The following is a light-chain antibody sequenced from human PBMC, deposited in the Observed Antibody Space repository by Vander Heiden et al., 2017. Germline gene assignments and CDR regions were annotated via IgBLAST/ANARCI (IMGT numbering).Light chain of an antibody. Sequence: DIQMTQSPSTLSASVGDRVTITCRASQSISSWLAWYQQKPGKAPKLLIYKASSLESGVPSRFSGSGSGTEFTLTIISLQPDDFATYYCQQDNSYYTFGQGTKVEIK. CDR3: QQDNSYYT. CDR1: QSISSW. V-gene: IGKV1-5*03. CDR2: KAS. J-gene: IGKJ2*01.